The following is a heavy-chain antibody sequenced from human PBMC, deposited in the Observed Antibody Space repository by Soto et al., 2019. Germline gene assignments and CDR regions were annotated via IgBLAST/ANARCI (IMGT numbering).Heavy chain of an antibody. V-gene: IGHV2-5*02. Sequence: QITLKESGPTLVKPTQTLTLTCTFSGFSLSNSGVGVGWIRQPPGMALEWLAVIYWDDYKHYSPSLKSRLTITKDTSKNQVVLTMTNMDPVDTATYYCAHKGYGDYPLAYWGQGTLLTVSS. CDR2: IYWDDYK. CDR3: AHKGYGDYPLAY. CDR1: GFSLSNSGVG. D-gene: IGHD4-17*01. J-gene: IGHJ4*02.